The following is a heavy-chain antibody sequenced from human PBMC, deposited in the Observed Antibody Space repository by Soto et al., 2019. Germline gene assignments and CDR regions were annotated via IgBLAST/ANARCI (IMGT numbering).Heavy chain of an antibody. D-gene: IGHD3-3*01. J-gene: IGHJ5*02. CDR3: ARAHQYYDFWSGYYLPDWFDP. CDR2: IYYSGST. CDR1: GGSISSYY. Sequence: PSETLSLTCTVSGGSISSYYWSWIRQPPGKGLEWIGYIYYSGSTNYNPSLKSRVTISVDTSKNQFSLKLSSVTAADTAVYYCARAHQYYDFWSGYYLPDWFDPWGQGTLVTVSS. V-gene: IGHV4-59*01.